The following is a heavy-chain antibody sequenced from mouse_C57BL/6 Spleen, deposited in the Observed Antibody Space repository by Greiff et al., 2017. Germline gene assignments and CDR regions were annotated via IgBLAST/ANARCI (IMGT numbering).Heavy chain of an antibody. V-gene: IGHV1-18*01. CDR2: INPNNGGT. D-gene: IGHD1-3*01. J-gene: IGHJ4*01. CDR1: GYTFTDYY. Sequence: EVQLQQSGPELVKPGASVKIPCKASGYTFTDYYMDWVKQSHGKSLEWIGAINPNNGGTIYNQKFKGKDTLTVDKSSSTAYMELRSLTSEDTAVYYCARSGYYSMDYWGQGTSVTVSS. CDR3: ARSGYYSMDY.